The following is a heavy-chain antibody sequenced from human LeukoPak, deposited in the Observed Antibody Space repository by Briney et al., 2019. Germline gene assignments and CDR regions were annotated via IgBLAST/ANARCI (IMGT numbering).Heavy chain of an antibody. CDR3: ARANTYYDYVWGSYRSGDYFDY. D-gene: IGHD3-16*02. CDR1: GGTFSSYA. Sequence: ASVKVSCKASGGTFSSYAISWVRQAPGQGLEWMGGIIPIFGTANYAQKFQGRVTITADESTSTAYMELSSLRSEDTAVYYCARANTYYDYVWGSYRSGDYFDYWGQGTLVTVSS. J-gene: IGHJ4*02. V-gene: IGHV1-69*13. CDR2: IIPIFGTA.